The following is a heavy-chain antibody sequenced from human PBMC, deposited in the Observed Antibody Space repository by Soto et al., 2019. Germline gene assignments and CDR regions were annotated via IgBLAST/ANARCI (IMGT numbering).Heavy chain of an antibody. CDR3: VRGKEAGVWFDP. J-gene: IGHJ5*02. CDR1: GFTFSHHS. D-gene: IGHD3-10*01. V-gene: IGHV1-3*04. Sequence: ASVKASCKASGFTFSHHSIHWVRQAPGQRLEWMGWINSDTGYTKYSQKFQARLTITWDSSAKTAYMELSSLQSEDTAVYYCVRGKEAGVWFDPWGQGTLVTVSS. CDR2: INSDTGYT.